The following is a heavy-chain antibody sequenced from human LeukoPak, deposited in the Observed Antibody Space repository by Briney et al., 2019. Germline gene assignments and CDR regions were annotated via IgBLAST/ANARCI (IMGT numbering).Heavy chain of an antibody. D-gene: IGHD3-22*01. CDR2: FDPEDGET. J-gene: IGHJ4*02. V-gene: IGHV1-24*01. CDR1: GYTLTELS. Sequence: ASVKVSCKVSGYTLTELSMHWVLQAPGKGLEWMGGFDPEDGETIYAQKFQGRVTMTEDTSTDTAYMELSSLRSEDTAVYYCATPLPGDSSGYYPAFDYWGQGTLVTVSS. CDR3: ATPLPGDSSGYYPAFDY.